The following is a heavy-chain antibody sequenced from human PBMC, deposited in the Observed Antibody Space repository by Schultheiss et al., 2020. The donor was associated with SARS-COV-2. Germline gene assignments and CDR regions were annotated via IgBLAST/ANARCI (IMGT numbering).Heavy chain of an antibody. J-gene: IGHJ4*02. CDR1: GGSFSGYY. CDR2: INHCGST. V-gene: IGHV4-34*01. D-gene: IGHD3-3*01. Sequence: SETLSLTCAVYGGSFSGYYWSWIRQPPGKGLEWIGEINHCGSTNYNPSLKSRVTISVDTSKNQFSLKLSSVTAADTAVYYCARTYYDFWSGYYTLYFDYWGQGTLVTVSS. CDR3: ARTYYDFWSGYYTLYFDY.